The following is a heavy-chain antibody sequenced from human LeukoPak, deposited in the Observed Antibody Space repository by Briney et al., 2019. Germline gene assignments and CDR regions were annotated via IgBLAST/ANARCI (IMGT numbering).Heavy chain of an antibody. Sequence: SETLSLTCTVSGGSISSSSYYWGWIRQPPGKGLEWIGSIYYSGSTYYNPSLKSRVTISVDTSKNQFSLKLSSVTAADTAVYYCARGGCSSTSCYSSFDYWGQGTLVTVSS. D-gene: IGHD2-2*01. CDR1: GGSISSSSYY. CDR2: IYYSGST. CDR3: ARGGCSSTSCYSSFDY. J-gene: IGHJ4*02. V-gene: IGHV4-39*07.